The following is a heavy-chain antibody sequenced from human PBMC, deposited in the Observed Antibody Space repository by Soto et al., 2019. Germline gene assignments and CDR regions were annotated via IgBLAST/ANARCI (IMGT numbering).Heavy chain of an antibody. CDR3: ARERIVVVPAATWNYYMDV. CDR2: IYYSWST. D-gene: IGHD2-2*01. Sequence: QVQLQESGPGLVKPSQTLSLTCTVSGGSISSGGYYWSWIRQHPGKGLEWIGYIYYSWSTYYNPSLKSRVTISVDTSKNQFSLKLSSVTAADTAVYYCARERIVVVPAATWNYYMDVWGKGTTVTVSS. V-gene: IGHV4-31*03. J-gene: IGHJ6*03. CDR1: GGSISSGGYY.